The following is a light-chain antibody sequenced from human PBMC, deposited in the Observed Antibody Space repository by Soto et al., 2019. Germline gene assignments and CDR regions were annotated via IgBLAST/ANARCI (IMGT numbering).Light chain of an antibody. J-gene: IGKJ4*01. Sequence: EIVLKQSPATLSLSPGEGATLSCRASQSISSHLAWYQQKPGQAPRLLIYDASNRATGIPARFSGSGSGTDFTLTISSLAPEDFAVYYCQQRPNWPLTFGGGTKVEIK. CDR3: QQRPNWPLT. V-gene: IGKV3-11*01. CDR2: DAS. CDR1: QSISSH.